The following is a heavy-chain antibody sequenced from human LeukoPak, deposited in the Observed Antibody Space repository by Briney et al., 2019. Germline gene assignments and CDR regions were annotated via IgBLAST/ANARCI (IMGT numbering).Heavy chain of an antibody. CDR1: GFTVSSNY. CDR3: ARDPLRITMVRGRYFDL. CDR2: IYSGGRT. J-gene: IGHJ2*01. D-gene: IGHD3-10*01. V-gene: IGHV3-66*01. Sequence: GGSLRLSCAASGFTVSSNYMSWVRQAPGKGLEWVSVIYSGGRTYYADSVKGRFTISRDNSKNTLYLQMNSLRAEDTAVYYCARDPLRITMVRGRYFDLWGRGTLVTVSS.